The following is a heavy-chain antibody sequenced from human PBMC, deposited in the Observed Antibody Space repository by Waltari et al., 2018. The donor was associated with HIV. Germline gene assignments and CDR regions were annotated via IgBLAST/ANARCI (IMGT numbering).Heavy chain of an antibody. J-gene: IGHJ6*02. V-gene: IGHV1-18*04. CDR1: GYTFNTYV. CDR2: ISAYNGNT. Sequence: QVQLMQSGPEVKKPGASVKVSCTASGYTFNTYVISWVRQAPGQGLEWMGWISAYNGNTKYAQKFQGRVTMTTDTSTRTAYMELRSLSSDDTAVYYCARRSCNSSSCFTYFYYFAMDVWGQGTTVTVSS. CDR3: ARRSCNSSSCFTYFYYFAMDV. D-gene: IGHD2-2*02.